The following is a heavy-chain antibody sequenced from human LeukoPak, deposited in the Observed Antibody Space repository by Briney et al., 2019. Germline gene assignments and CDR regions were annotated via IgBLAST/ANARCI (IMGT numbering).Heavy chain of an antibody. CDR1: GGSISSSNW. V-gene: IGHV4-4*02. J-gene: IGHJ4*02. CDR3: ARDSSIAAAGPFFDY. D-gene: IGHD6-13*01. Sequence: SETLSLTCAVSGGSISSSNWWSWVRQPPGKGLEWIGEIYHSGSTNYNPSLKSRVTISVDKSKNQFSLKLSSVTAADTAVYYCARDSSIAAAGPFFDYWGQGTLVTVSS. CDR2: IYHSGST.